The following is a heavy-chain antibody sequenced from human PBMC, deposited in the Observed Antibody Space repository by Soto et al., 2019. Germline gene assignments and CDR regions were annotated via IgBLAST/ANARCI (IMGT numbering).Heavy chain of an antibody. V-gene: IGHV4-39*01. Sequence: ASETLSLTCTVSGGSISSSSYYWGWIRQPPGKGLEWIGSIYYSGSTYYNPSLKSRVTISVDTSKNQFSLKLSSVTAADTAVYYCARGEISGWYFDYWGQGTPVTVSS. CDR1: GGSISSSSYY. J-gene: IGHJ4*02. D-gene: IGHD6-19*01. CDR3: ARGEISGWYFDY. CDR2: IYYSGST.